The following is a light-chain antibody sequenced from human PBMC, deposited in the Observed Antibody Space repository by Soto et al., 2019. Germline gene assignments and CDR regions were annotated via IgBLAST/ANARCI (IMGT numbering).Light chain of an antibody. CDR3: QQTYNTPRP. Sequence: DIQMTQSPSSLSASVGDRVTITCRASQTISSYLNWYQQKPGKATKLLMYAASSLQSGVPSRFSGSGSGTGFTLTISSLRPEDFATYYCQQTYNTPRPFGQGTRLEIK. V-gene: IGKV1-39*01. J-gene: IGKJ1*01. CDR1: QTISSY. CDR2: AAS.